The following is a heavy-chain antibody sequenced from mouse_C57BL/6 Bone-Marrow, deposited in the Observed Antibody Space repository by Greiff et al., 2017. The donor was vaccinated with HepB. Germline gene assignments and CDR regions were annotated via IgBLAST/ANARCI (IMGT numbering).Heavy chain of an antibody. Sequence: QVQLKQSGAELAKPGASVKLSCKASGYTFTSYWMPWVKQRPGQGLEWIGYINPSSGYTKYNQKFKDKAKLTADKSSSTAYMQLSSLKYEDSAFYYWARKIFADGSSYGWYFDVWGTGTTVTVSS. V-gene: IGHV1-7*01. CDR3: ARKIFADGSSYGWYFDV. CDR1: GYTFTSYW. D-gene: IGHD1-1*01. CDR2: INPSSGYT. J-gene: IGHJ1*03.